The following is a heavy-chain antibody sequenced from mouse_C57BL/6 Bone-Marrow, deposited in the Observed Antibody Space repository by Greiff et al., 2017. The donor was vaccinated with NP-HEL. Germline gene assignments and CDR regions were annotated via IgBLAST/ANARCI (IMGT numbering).Heavy chain of an antibody. D-gene: IGHD3-2*02. CDR1: EYEFPSHD. Sequence: EVQRVESGGGLVQPGESLKLSCESNEYEFPSHDMSWVRKTPEKRLELVAAINSYGGSTYYPDTMGRRFIISRDNTKKTLYLQMRSLRSEDTAFYYCARHSSVYVPYFDYWGQGTTLTVSS. CDR2: INSYGGST. V-gene: IGHV5-2*01. CDR3: ARHSSVYVPYFDY. J-gene: IGHJ2*01.